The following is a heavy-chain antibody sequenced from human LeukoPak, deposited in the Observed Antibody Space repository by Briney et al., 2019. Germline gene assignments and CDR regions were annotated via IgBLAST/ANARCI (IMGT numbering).Heavy chain of an antibody. Sequence: GASVKVSCKASGYTFTSCDINWVRQATGQGLEWMGWMNPNSGNTGYAQKFQGRVTMTRNTSISTAYMELDSLSSDDTAVYYCARGPLHLGELSFYRFVYWGQGTQVTVSS. CDR3: ARGPLHLGELSFYRFVY. CDR1: GYTFTSCD. J-gene: IGHJ4*02. D-gene: IGHD3-16*02. CDR2: MNPNSGNT. V-gene: IGHV1-8*01.